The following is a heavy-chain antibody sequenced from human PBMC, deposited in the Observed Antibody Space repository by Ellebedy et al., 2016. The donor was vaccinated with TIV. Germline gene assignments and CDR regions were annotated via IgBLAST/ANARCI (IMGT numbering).Heavy chain of an antibody. Sequence: AASVKVSCKASGYTFTSYAMHWVRQAPGQRLEWMGWINAGNGNTKYSQKFQGRVTITRDTSASTAYMELSSLRSEDTAVYYCASGVVVMADYYYYGMDVWGQGTTVTVSS. CDR2: INAGNGNT. J-gene: IGHJ6*02. V-gene: IGHV1-3*01. CDR1: GYTFTSYA. CDR3: ASGVVVMADYYYYGMDV. D-gene: IGHD2-15*01.